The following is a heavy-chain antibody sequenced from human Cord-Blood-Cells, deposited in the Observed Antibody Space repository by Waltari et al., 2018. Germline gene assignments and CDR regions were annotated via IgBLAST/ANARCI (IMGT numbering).Heavy chain of an antibody. CDR3: ARRAVADY. J-gene: IGHJ4*02. V-gene: IGHV3-7*01. D-gene: IGHD6-19*01. CDR2: IKQDGSEK. Sequence: EVQLVESGGGLVQPGGSLRLSCSASGFPFSRYWMSWVRQAPGKGLEWVANIKQDGSEKYCVDSVKGRFTISRDNAKNSLYLQMNSLRAEDTAVYYCARRAVADYWGQGTLVTVSS. CDR1: GFPFSRYW.